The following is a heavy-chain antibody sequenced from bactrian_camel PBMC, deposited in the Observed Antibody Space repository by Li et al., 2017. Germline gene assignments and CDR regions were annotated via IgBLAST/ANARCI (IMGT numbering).Heavy chain of an antibody. CDR3: AARTWLCSLASLRRIYYNN. Sequence: DVQLVESGGGSVEAGGSLRLSCTFRSYTYAALCMGWFRQAPGKQREGVAAIYRGGRTTYYPDSVKGRFAISQDSAVNTLYLQMNSLKPEDTAMYYCAARTWLCSLASLRRIYYNNWGQGTQVTVS. V-gene: IGHV3S31*01. CDR2: IYRGGRTT. CDR1: SYTYAALC. J-gene: IGHJ4*01. D-gene: IGHD1*01.